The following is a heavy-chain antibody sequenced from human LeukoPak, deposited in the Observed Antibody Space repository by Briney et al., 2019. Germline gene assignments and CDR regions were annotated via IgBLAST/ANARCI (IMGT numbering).Heavy chain of an antibody. D-gene: IGHD5-24*01. J-gene: IGHJ4*02. V-gene: IGHV3-66*01. CDR1: GFTFSSEY. CDR2: TYSGGST. Sequence: GGSLRLSCVASGFTFSSEYMSWVRQAPGKRLEWVSITYSGGSTNYADSVKGRFTISRDTSKNTLFLQMNSLRVEDTAVYYCARDKSRATFDYWGQGTLVTVSS. CDR3: ARDKSRATFDY.